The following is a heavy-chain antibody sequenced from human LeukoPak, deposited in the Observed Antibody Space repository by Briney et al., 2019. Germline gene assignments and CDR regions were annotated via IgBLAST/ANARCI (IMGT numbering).Heavy chain of an antibody. CDR1: GFTFSSYA. J-gene: IGHJ4*02. Sequence: GGSLRLSCAASGFTFSSYAMSWVRQAPGKGLEWVSAISGSGGSTYYADSVKGLFTISRDNAKNTLYMKMNSLRAEDTAVYYCATEPDIVVVVAATGAKSGYWGQGTLVTVSS. CDR3: ATEPDIVVVVAATGAKSGY. D-gene: IGHD2-15*01. CDR2: ISGSGGST. V-gene: IGHV3-23*01.